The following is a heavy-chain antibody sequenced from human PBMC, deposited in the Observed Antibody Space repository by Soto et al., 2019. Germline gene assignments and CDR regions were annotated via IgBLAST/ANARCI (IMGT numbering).Heavy chain of an antibody. J-gene: IGHJ6*03. CDR2: IFSNDEK. CDR3: ATVAAGTDRNYYYYYMDV. D-gene: IGHD6-13*01. Sequence: QVTLKESGPVLVKPTEPLTLTCTVSGFSLSNARMGVSWIRQPPGKALEWLAHIFSNDEKSYSTSLKSRLTISKDTSKSQVVLTMTNMDPVDTATYYCATVAAGTDRNYYYYYMDVWGKGTTVTVSS. CDR1: GFSLSNARMG. V-gene: IGHV2-26*01.